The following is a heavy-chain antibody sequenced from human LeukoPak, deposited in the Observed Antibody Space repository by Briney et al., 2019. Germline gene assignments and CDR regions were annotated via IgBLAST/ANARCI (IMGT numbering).Heavy chain of an antibody. CDR3: ARGSGWYDY. CDR2: ISYDGSNK. J-gene: IGHJ4*02. CDR1: GFTFSSYA. V-gene: IGHV3-30*07. Sequence: PGGSLRLSCAASGFTFSSYAMHWVRQAPGKGLEWVAVISYDGSNKYYADSVKGRFTISRDNAKNTLYLQMNSLRAEDTAVYYCARGSGWYDYWGQGTLVTVSS. D-gene: IGHD6-19*01.